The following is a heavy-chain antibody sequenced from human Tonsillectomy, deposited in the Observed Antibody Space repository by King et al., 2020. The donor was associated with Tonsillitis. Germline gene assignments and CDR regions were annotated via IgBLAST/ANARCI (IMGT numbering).Heavy chain of an antibody. D-gene: IGHD5-12*01. CDR1: GFSFSDYY. V-gene: IGHV3-11*06. CDR3: ARDDGNLYSADDYYFDY. Sequence: VQLVESGGGLVKPGGSLRLSCVASGFSFSDYYMTWIRQAPGMGLEWVSYISSNSYYTNYADSVKGRFTISRDDAWNSLYLQMNSLRADDTAVYYCARDDGNLYSADDYYFDYWGQGTLVTVSS. CDR2: ISSNSYYT. J-gene: IGHJ4*02.